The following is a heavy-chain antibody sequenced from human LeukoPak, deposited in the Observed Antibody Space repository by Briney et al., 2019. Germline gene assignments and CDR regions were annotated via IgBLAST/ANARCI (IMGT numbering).Heavy chain of an antibody. CDR3: ARGTGYYRNYFDY. J-gene: IGHJ4*02. CDR2: IYYSGST. Sequence: SETLSLTCTVSGGSISSYYWSWIRQPPGKGLEWIGYIYYSGSTNYNPSLKSRVTISVDTSKNQFSLKLSPVTAADTAVYYCARGTGYYRNYFDYWGQGTLVTVSS. CDR1: GGSISSYY. V-gene: IGHV4-59*01. D-gene: IGHD3/OR15-3a*01.